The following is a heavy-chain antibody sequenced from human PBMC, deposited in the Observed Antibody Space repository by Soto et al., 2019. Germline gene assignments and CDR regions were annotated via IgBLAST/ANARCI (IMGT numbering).Heavy chain of an antibody. J-gene: IGHJ5*02. CDR2: IIPIFGTA. Sequence: SVKVSCKASGGTFSSYAISWVRQAPGQGLEWMGGIIPIFGTANYAQKFQGRVTITADESTSTAYMELGSLRSEDTAVYYCARDHTDWFDPWGQGTLVTVSS. CDR3: ARDHTDWFDP. V-gene: IGHV1-69*13. CDR1: GGTFSSYA. D-gene: IGHD5-18*01.